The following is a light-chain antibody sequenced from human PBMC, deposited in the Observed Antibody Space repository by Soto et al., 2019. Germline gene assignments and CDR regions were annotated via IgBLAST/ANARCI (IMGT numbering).Light chain of an antibody. V-gene: IGLV2-14*01. J-gene: IGLJ3*02. CDR2: DVS. CDR3: SSYTSNSTVV. Sequence: QSVLTQPASVSGSPGQSITISCTGTSSDVGGYNYVSWYQQHPGKAPQLMIYDVSNRPSGVSNRFSGSKSGSTASLTISGLQAEDEADYYCSSYTSNSTVVFGGGTKLTVL. CDR1: SSDVGGYNY.